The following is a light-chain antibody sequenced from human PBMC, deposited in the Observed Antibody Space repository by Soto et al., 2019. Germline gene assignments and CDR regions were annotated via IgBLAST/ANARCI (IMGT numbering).Light chain of an antibody. CDR3: QQFYSTLT. CDR2: WAS. V-gene: IGKV4-1*01. Sequence: DIVMTQSPDSLAVSLGERATINCKSSQSVLYSSNNKNYLAWYQQKPGQPPMLLISWASTRESGVPDRFSGSGSGTDFTLTITSLLAEDVAVYYCQQFYSTLTFGPGTRVDIK. CDR1: QSVLYSSNNKNY. J-gene: IGKJ3*01.